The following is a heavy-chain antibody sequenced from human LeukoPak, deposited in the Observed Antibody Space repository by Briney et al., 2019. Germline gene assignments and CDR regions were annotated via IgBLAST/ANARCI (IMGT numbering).Heavy chain of an antibody. CDR2: IRYDGSNK. CDR3: AKDRDSSNWLFFVY. CDR1: GFTFSSYG. J-gene: IGHJ4*02. D-gene: IGHD6-13*01. Sequence: GGSLRLSCAASGFTFSSYGMHWVRQAPGKGLEWVAFIRYDGSNKYYADSVKGRFTIPRDNSKNTLYLQMNSLRAEDTAIYYCAKDRDSSNWLFFVYWGQGTLVTVSS. V-gene: IGHV3-30*02.